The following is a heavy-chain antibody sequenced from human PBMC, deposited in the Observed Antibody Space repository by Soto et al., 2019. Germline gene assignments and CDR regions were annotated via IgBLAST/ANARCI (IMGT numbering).Heavy chain of an antibody. CDR2: ISGSGGST. D-gene: IGHD6-19*01. V-gene: IGHV3-23*01. Sequence: EVQLLESGGGLVQPGGSLRLSCAASGFTFSSYAMSWVRQAPGKGLEWVSAISGSGGSTYYADSVKGRFTISRDNSKNTLYLQMNSLSAENTAVYYCARRSSGWYFDYWGQGTLVTVSS. J-gene: IGHJ4*02. CDR3: ARRSSGWYFDY. CDR1: GFTFSSYA.